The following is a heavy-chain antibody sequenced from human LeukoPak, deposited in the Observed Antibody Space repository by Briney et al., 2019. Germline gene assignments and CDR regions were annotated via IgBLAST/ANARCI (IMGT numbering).Heavy chain of an antibody. J-gene: IGHJ4*02. Sequence: GRSLRLSCAASGFMFDDYAMHWVRQAPGKGLEWVSGISWNSGSIVYADSVKGRFTIARDDAKNSLYLQMNSLRTEDTALYYCAKGRLRYFDWLRYYFNYWGQGTLVTVSP. V-gene: IGHV3-9*01. CDR3: AKGRLRYFDWLRYYFNY. D-gene: IGHD3-9*01. CDR2: ISWNSGSI. CDR1: GFMFDDYA.